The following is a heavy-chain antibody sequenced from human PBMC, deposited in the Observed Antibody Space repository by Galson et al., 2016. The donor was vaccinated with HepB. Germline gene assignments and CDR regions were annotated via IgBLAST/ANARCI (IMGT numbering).Heavy chain of an antibody. CDR3: ARETVAGTDQGFDY. CDR2: IYHTGGT. Sequence: SETLSLTCAVSGGSIITNNWWTWVRQPPGKGLEWVGEIYHTGGTNYNPSLKSRVSMSVDKSKNQFSLNLDSVTAADTAFYYCARETVAGTDQGFDYWGQGTLATGSS. J-gene: IGHJ4*02. D-gene: IGHD1-1*01. V-gene: IGHV4-4*02. CDR1: GGSIITNNW.